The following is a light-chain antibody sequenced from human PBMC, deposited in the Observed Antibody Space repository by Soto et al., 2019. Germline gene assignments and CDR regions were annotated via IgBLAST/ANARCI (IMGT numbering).Light chain of an antibody. Sequence: AIQLTQSPSSLSASVGDRVTITCRASQGISSALAWYQQKPGKPPKVLIYDASSLESGVPSRFSGSGSGTDFTLTISSLQPEDFATYYCQQFNYYPRTFGQGTKLEIK. CDR3: QQFNYYPRT. V-gene: IGKV1D-13*01. J-gene: IGKJ2*01. CDR2: DAS. CDR1: QGISSA.